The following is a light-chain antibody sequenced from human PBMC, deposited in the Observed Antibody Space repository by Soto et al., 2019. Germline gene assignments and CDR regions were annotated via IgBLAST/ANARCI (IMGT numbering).Light chain of an antibody. CDR1: SYNIGNNA. V-gene: IGLV1-36*01. J-gene: IGLJ2*01. CDR2: YDD. Sequence: QSVLTQPPSVSEAPRQRVTISCSGSSYNIGNNAVNWYQQLPGKAPKLLIYYDDLLPSGVSDRFSGSKSGTSASLAISGLQSEDEADYYCAAWDDSLNGVVFGGGTKLTV. CDR3: AAWDDSLNGVV.